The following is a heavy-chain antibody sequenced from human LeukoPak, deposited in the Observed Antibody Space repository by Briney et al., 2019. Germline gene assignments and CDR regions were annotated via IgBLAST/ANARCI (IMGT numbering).Heavy chain of an antibody. CDR2: IRYDGTKK. Sequence: PGGSLRLSCAASGFTFSSDGMHWVRQAPGKGLEWVAFIRYDGTKKYYAESVKGRFTISRDNSKNTLSLQMNSLRADDTAVYYCARDNPRYYMDVWGKGTTVTISS. CDR1: GFTFSSDG. J-gene: IGHJ6*03. CDR3: ARDNPRYYMDV. V-gene: IGHV3-30*02.